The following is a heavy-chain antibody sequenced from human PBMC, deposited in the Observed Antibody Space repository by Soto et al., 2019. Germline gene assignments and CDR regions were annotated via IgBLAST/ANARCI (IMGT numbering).Heavy chain of an antibody. CDR3: ASYGDYPKHFDY. V-gene: IGHV3-30-3*01. CDR2: ISYDGSNK. CDR1: GFTFSSYA. Sequence: QVQLVESGGGVVQPGRSLRLSCAASGFTFSSYAMHWVRQAPGKGLEWVAVISYDGSNKYYADSVKGRFTISRDNSKNTLYLQMNSLRAEDTAVYYCASYGDYPKHFDYWGQGTLVTVSS. D-gene: IGHD4-17*01. J-gene: IGHJ4*02.